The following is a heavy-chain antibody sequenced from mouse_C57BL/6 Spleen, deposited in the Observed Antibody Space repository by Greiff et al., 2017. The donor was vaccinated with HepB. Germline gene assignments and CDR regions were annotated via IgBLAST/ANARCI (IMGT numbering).Heavy chain of an antibody. J-gene: IGHJ3*01. D-gene: IGHD2-2*01. Sequence: VQLQQSGAELVKPGASVKISCKASGYAFSSYWMNWVKQRPGKGLEWIGQIYPGDGDTNYNGKFKGKATLTADKSSSTAYMQLSSLTSEASAVYFCAKCGYDRYWFAYWGQGTLVTVSA. CDR3: AKCGYDRYWFAY. V-gene: IGHV1-80*01. CDR2: IYPGDGDT. CDR1: GYAFSSYW.